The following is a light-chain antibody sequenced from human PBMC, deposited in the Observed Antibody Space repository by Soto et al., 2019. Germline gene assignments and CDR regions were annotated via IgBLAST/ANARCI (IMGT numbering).Light chain of an antibody. J-gene: IGKJ2*01. Sequence: DIQMTQSPSSLSASVGDRVAITCRASQSMSCCLNWFQQKPGKAPKLLIYAASTLQSGVPSRFSGSGSGTDFTLTISSLQPEDFATYYCQQSYSTPYIFGQGTKLEIK. V-gene: IGKV1-39*01. CDR2: AAS. CDR3: QQSYSTPYI. CDR1: QSMSCC.